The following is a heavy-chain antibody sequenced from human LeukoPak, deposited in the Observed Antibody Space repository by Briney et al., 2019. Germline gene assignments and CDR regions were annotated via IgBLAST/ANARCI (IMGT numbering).Heavy chain of an antibody. V-gene: IGHV3-7*01. CDR3: ARLGNYADFDY. D-gene: IGHD4-11*01. Sequence: GGSLRLSCAASGFTFSSYWMSWVRQAPGKGLERVANIKQDGSEKYYVDSVKGRFTFSRDNAKNSLFLQMNSLRAEDTAVYYCARLGNYADFDYWGPGTLVTVSS. J-gene: IGHJ4*02. CDR1: GFTFSSYW. CDR2: IKQDGSEK.